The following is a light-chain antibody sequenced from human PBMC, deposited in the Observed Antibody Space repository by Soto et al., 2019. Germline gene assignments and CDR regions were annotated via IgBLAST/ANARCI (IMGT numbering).Light chain of an antibody. CDR2: KAS. V-gene: IGKV1-5*03. CDR3: QQYSSYSRT. Sequence: DIQMTQSPSTLSASVGDRVTITCRASQSISSWLAWYQQKPGKAPNLLIYKASSLESGVPSRFSGTGSGTELTLTISSLQPDDFATYYCQQYSSYSRTFGQGTKLEIK. J-gene: IGKJ2*01. CDR1: QSISSW.